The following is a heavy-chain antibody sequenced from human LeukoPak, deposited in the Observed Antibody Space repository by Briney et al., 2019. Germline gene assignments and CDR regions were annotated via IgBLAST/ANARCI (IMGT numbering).Heavy chain of an antibody. CDR3: AASPDYYDSSGYSYYFDY. J-gene: IGHJ4*02. CDR2: IVVGSGNT. CDR1: GFTFTSSA. D-gene: IGHD3-22*01. V-gene: IGHV1-58*01. Sequence: SVKVSCKASGFTFTSSAVQWVRQARGQRLEWIGWIVVGSGNTNYAQKFQERVTITRDMSTSTAYMGLSGLRSEDTAVYYCAASPDYYDSSGYSYYFDYWGQGTLVTVSS.